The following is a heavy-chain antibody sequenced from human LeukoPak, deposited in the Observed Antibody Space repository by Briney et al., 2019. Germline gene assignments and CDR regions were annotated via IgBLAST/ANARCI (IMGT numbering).Heavy chain of an antibody. Sequence: SVKVSCKASGGTFNNYTISWVRQAPGQGLEWMGGIIPIFGTANYAQKFQGRVTITADKSTSTVYMDLSSLRSEDTAVYYCAELGITMIGGVWGKGTTVTISS. V-gene: IGHV1-69*06. CDR3: AELGITMIGGV. CDR2: IIPIFGTA. J-gene: IGHJ6*04. D-gene: IGHD3-10*02. CDR1: GGTFNNYT.